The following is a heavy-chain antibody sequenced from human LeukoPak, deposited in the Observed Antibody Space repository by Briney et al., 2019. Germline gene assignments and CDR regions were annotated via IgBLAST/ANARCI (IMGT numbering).Heavy chain of an antibody. CDR2: VYYSGTT. J-gene: IGHJ5*02. D-gene: IGHD3-3*01. CDR1: GGSISNTNHY. Sequence: SETLTLTCTVSGGSISNTNHYWGWIRQPPGKGLEWIGTVYYSGTTYFHPSLKSRVTMSVDTSKNQFSLNLSSVTAADTAVYYCARQGDVFRLLRDNWFVLWGGRTLVTVSS. V-gene: IGHV4-39*01. CDR3: ARQGDVFRLLRDNWFVL.